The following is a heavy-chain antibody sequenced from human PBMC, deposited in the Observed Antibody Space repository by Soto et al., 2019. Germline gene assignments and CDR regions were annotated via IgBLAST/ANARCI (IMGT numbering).Heavy chain of an antibody. Sequence: QVQLQQWGAGLLKPSETLSLTCAVYGGSFSGYYWSWIRQPPGKGLEWIGEINHSGSTNYNPSLKSRVTISVDPSKNQFSLKLSSVTAADTAVYYCARSSLMVVVVAATPGFDYWGQGTLVTVSS. CDR3: ARSSLMVVVVAATPGFDY. V-gene: IGHV4-34*01. CDR2: INHSGST. D-gene: IGHD2-15*01. J-gene: IGHJ4*02. CDR1: GGSFSGYY.